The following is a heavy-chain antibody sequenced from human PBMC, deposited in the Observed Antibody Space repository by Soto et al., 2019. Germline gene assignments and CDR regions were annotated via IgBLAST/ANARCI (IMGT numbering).Heavy chain of an antibody. V-gene: IGHV5-51*01. J-gene: IGHJ4*02. D-gene: IGHD6-19*01. CDR2: IYPGDSDT. Sequence: PGESLKISCKGSGYSFTSYWIGWVRLMPGKGLEWMGTIYPGDSDTRYSPSFQGQVTISADKSISTAYLQWSSLKASDTAMYYCARTRTGYSSGPYYFDYWGQGTLVTVSS. CDR3: ARTRTGYSSGPYYFDY. CDR1: GYSFTSYW.